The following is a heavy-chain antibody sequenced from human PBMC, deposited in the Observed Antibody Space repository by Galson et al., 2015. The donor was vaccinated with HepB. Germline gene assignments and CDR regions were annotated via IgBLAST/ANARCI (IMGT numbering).Heavy chain of an antibody. V-gene: IGHV3-33*08. Sequence: SLRLSCAASGFTFSSYGMHWVRQAPGKGLKWVAFIWYDGSNKYYADSVKGRFTISRDNSRNTLYLQMNSLRAEDTAIYYCARDRSGFSSSWRYFQHWGQGTLVTVSS. D-gene: IGHD6-13*01. CDR1: GFTFSSYG. J-gene: IGHJ1*01. CDR3: ARDRSGFSSSWRYFQH. CDR2: IWYDGSNK.